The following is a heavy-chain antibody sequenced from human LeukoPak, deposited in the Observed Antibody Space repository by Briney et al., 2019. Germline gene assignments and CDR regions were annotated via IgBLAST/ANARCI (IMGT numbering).Heavy chain of an antibody. Sequence: SETLSLACTVSGYSIRSGYYWAWIRQPPGKGLEWIGSSYHSGGTDYNPSLKSRITISVDTSKNQFSLQLDSLTAADTAVYYCARDLRMGGPWRQFDYWGQGTLVTVSS. D-gene: IGHD3-16*01. CDR1: GYSIRSGYY. J-gene: IGHJ4*02. V-gene: IGHV4-38-2*02. CDR3: ARDLRMGGPWRQFDY. CDR2: SYHSGGT.